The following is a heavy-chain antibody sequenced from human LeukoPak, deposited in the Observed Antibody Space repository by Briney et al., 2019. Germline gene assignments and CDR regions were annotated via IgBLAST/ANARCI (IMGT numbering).Heavy chain of an antibody. Sequence: SVKVSCKASGGTFSSYAISWVRQAPGQGLEWMGRIIPIFGTANYAQKFQGRVTITTDESTSTAYMELSSLRSEDTAVYYCAATLTGDYYFDYWGQGTLITVSS. J-gene: IGHJ4*02. D-gene: IGHD2-21*02. CDR1: GGTFSSYA. CDR3: AATLTGDYYFDY. CDR2: IIPIFGTA. V-gene: IGHV1-69*05.